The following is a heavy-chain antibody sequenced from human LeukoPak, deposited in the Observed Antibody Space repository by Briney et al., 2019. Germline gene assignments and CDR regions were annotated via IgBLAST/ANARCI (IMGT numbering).Heavy chain of an antibody. CDR3: ARGSDRGQWLPQGYYYMDV. CDR1: GYTFTGYY. CDR2: INPNSGGT. D-gene: IGHD6-19*01. Sequence: ASVKVSCKASGYTFTGYYIHWVRQAPGQGPGWMGWINPNSGGTNYAQKFQGRVTMTRDTSISTAYMELSRLRSDDTAVYYCARGSDRGQWLPQGYYYMDVWGKGTTVTVSS. J-gene: IGHJ6*03. V-gene: IGHV1-2*02.